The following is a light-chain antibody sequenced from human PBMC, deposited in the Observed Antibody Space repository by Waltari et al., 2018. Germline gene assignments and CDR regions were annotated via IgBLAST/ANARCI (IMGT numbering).Light chain of an antibody. CDR1: QSVSRA. CDR3: QHYLRLPAT. J-gene: IGKJ1*01. V-gene: IGKV3-20*01. Sequence: EIVLTQSPGTLSLSLGERATLSCRASQSVSRALALYQQKPGQAPRLLIYGASNRATGIPDRFSGSGSGTDFSLTISSLEPEDFAVYYCQHYLRLPATFGQGTKVEIK. CDR2: GAS.